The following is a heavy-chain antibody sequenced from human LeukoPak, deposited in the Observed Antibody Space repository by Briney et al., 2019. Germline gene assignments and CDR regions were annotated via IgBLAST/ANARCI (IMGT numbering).Heavy chain of an antibody. CDR3: ARDYYGPGSLRYFDL. CDR2: IYYTGST. CDR1: GGSVSSGSYY. Sequence: SETLSLTCTVSGGSVSSGSYYWSWIRQPPGKRLEWIGFIYYTGSTYYNPSLKSRVTISVDTSKNQFSLKLSSVTAADTAVYYCARDYYGPGSLRYFDLWGRGTLVTVSS. J-gene: IGHJ2*01. V-gene: IGHV4-61*01. D-gene: IGHD3-10*01.